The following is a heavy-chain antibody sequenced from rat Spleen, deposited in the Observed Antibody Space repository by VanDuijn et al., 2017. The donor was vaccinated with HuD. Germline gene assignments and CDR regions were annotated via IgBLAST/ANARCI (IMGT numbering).Heavy chain of an antibody. V-gene: IGHV5-22*01. CDR3: TKESLQWSFDY. CDR1: GFTFSDYY. Sequence: EVQLVESGGGLVQPGRSLKLSCAASGFTFSDYYMAWVRQAPKKGLEWVASISYEGSSTYYRDSVKGRFTISRDIAKSTLYLQMNSLRSEDTATYYCTKESLQWSFDYWGQGVMVTVSS. D-gene: IGHD1-1*01. J-gene: IGHJ2*01. CDR2: ISYEGSST.